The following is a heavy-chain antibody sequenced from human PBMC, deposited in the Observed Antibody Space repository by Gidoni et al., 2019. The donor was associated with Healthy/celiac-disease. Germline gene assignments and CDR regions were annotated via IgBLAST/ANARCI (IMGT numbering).Heavy chain of an antibody. Sequence: EVQLVESGGGLVKPGGSLRLSCAASGFTFSSYSMNWVRQAPGKGLEWVSSISSSSSYIYYADSVKGRFTISRDNAKNSLYLQMNSLRAEDTAVYYCARDTTQLLGNKYYFDYWGQGTLVTVSS. CDR1: GFTFSSYS. D-gene: IGHD2-2*01. CDR3: ARDTTQLLGNKYYFDY. V-gene: IGHV3-21*01. J-gene: IGHJ4*02. CDR2: ISSSSSYI.